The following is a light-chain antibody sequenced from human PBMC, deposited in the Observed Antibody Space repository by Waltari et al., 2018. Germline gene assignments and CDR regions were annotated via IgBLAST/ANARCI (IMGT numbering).Light chain of an antibody. V-gene: IGLV3-1*01. CDR1: KLGDKY. Sequence: SYELTQSPSVSVSPGQTASITCSGDKLGDKYACWYQQKPGQSPVLVIYQDSKRPSGVPGRFSGSNSGNTATLTISGTQAMDEADYYCQAWDSSTAVFGTGTKVTVL. J-gene: IGLJ1*01. CDR3: QAWDSSTAV. CDR2: QDS.